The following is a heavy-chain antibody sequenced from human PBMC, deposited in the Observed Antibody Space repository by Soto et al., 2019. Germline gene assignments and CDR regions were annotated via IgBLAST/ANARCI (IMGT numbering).Heavy chain of an antibody. CDR1: GGSFSGYY. D-gene: IGHD1-7*01. CDR3: ARGIRVNWNYRPYYFDS. CDR2: INHSGST. V-gene: IGHV4-34*01. Sequence: QVQLQQWGAGLLKPSETLSLTCAVYGGSFSGYYWSWIRQPPGKGLEWIGEINHSGSTNYNPSLKSRVTKSVDTSKNQFSLKLSSGTAADTAVYYCARGIRVNWNYRPYYFDSWGKGTLVTVSS. J-gene: IGHJ4*02.